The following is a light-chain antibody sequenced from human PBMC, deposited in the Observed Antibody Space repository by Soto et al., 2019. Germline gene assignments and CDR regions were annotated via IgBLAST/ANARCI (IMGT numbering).Light chain of an antibody. V-gene: IGLV1-47*01. CDR2: RGN. J-gene: IGLJ1*01. Sequence: QAVVTQPPSVSGTPGQRVNISCSGSSSNIGRDYVYWYQQFPGTAPKLLIYRGNQRPSGVPDRFSGSKSGTSASLAISGLRSDDESDYYCVAWDDSLSGYVFGTGTKLTVL. CDR3: VAWDDSLSGYV. CDR1: SSNIGRDY.